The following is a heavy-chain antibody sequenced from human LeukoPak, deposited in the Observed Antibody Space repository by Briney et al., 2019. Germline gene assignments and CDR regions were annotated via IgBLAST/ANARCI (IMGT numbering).Heavy chain of an antibody. CDR1: GFTFSSYG. CDR2: IWYDGSNK. V-gene: IGHV3-33*01. D-gene: IGHD4-17*01. Sequence: GGSLRLSCAASGFTFSSYGMHWVRQAPGKGLEWVAVIWYDGSNKYYADSVKGRFTISRDNSKNTLYLQMNSLRAEDTAVYYCASWDPSYGDYNIGYWGQGTLVTVSS. CDR3: ASWDPSYGDYNIGY. J-gene: IGHJ4*02.